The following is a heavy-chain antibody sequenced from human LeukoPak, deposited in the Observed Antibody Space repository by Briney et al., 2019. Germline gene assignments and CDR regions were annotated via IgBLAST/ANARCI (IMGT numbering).Heavy chain of an antibody. CDR3: ATASRGSSGWYGFDY. Sequence: ASVKVSCKTSGYSFILYGISWVRQAPGQGPEWMGWISTSTGDTKYTQKFQGRVTLTTDTSTSTAYMELSSLRSDDTAVYYCATASRGSSGWYGFDYWGQGTLVTVSS. V-gene: IGHV1-18*01. CDR1: GYSFILYG. D-gene: IGHD6-19*01. CDR2: ISTSTGDT. J-gene: IGHJ4*02.